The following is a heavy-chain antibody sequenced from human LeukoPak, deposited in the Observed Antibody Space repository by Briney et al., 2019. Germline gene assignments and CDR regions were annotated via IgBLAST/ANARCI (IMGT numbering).Heavy chain of an antibody. Sequence: ASVKVSCKASGYTFTGYYMHWVRQAPGQGLEWMGWINPNSGGTNYAQKFQGRVTMTRDTSISTAYMELSRLRSDDTAVYYCARDQAVADPTYCDYWGQGTLVTVSS. CDR1: GYTFTGYY. CDR2: INPNSGGT. J-gene: IGHJ4*02. V-gene: IGHV1-2*02. CDR3: ARDQAVADPTYCDY. D-gene: IGHD6-19*01.